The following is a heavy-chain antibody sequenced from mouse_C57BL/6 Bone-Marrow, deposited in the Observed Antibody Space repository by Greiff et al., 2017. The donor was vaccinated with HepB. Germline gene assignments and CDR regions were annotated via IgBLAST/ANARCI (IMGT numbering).Heavy chain of an antibody. D-gene: IGHD2-4*01. V-gene: IGHV14-4*01. J-gene: IGHJ3*01. CDR1: GFNIKDDY. CDR3: TTRAYDYGAY. Sequence: EVQVVESGAELVRPGASVKLSCTASGFNIKDDYMHWVKQRPEQGLEWIGWIDPENGDTEYASKFQGKATITADTSSNTAYLQLSSLTSEDTAVYYCTTRAYDYGAYWGQGALVTVSA. CDR2: IDPENGDT.